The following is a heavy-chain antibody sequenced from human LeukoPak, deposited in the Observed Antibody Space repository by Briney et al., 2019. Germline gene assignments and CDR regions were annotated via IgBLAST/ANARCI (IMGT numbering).Heavy chain of an antibody. Sequence: SETLSLTCPVSGGSLSSYYWSWIRQPPGKGLEWIGYIYYSGSTNYNPSLKSRVTISVDTSKNQFSLKLSSVTAADTAVYYCARDSYYYDNAFDIWGQGTMVTVSS. V-gene: IGHV4-59*01. CDR1: GGSLSSYY. D-gene: IGHD3-22*01. CDR2: IYYSGST. CDR3: ARDSYYYDNAFDI. J-gene: IGHJ3*02.